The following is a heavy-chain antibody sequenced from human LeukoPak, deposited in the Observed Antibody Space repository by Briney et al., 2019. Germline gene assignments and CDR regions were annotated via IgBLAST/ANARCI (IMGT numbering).Heavy chain of an antibody. CDR2: ISGTGGAT. Sequence: GGSLGLSCVASGFSFGNYAMSWVRQAPGKGLQWVSQISGTGGATWYAGFARDRFTISRDNSKKTLYLQMSGLRVEDTAMYYCVKDPRDTYGTNWFVSWGQGTLLIVSS. D-gene: IGHD2-21*01. CDR3: VKDPRDTYGTNWFVS. V-gene: IGHV3-23*01. J-gene: IGHJ5*01. CDR1: GFSFGNYA.